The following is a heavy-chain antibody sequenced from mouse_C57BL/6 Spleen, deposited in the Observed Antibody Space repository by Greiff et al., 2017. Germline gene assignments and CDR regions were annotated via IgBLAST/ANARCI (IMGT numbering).Heavy chain of an antibody. J-gene: IGHJ4*01. V-gene: IGHV1-55*01. CDR1: GYTFTSYW. D-gene: IGHD2-4*01. Sequence: VQLQQSGAELEKPGASVKMSCKASGYTFTSYWITWVKQRPGQGLEWIGDIYPGSGSTNYNEKFKSKATLTVDTSSSTAYMQLSSLTSEDSAVYYCARYYDYEDAMDYWGQGTSVTVSS. CDR2: IYPGSGST. CDR3: ARYYDYEDAMDY.